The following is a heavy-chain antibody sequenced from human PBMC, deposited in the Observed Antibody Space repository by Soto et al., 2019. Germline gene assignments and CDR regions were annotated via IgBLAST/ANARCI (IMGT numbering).Heavy chain of an antibody. CDR3: ALTRRYDSGRYYQDY. CDR2: IYWDDDK. D-gene: IGHD3-10*01. J-gene: IGHJ4*02. Sequence: QITLKESGPTLVKPTQTLTLTCTFSGFSLTTYGLGVAWIRQPPGKALEFLALIYWDDDKRFSPSLRTRLTITTDTSKNQVVLTMTNRDPVDTATYSCALTRRYDSGRYYQDYWGQGTLITVSS. V-gene: IGHV2-5*02. CDR1: GFSLTTYGLG.